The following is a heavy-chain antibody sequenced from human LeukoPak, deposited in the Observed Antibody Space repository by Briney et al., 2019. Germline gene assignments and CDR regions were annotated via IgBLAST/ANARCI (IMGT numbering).Heavy chain of an antibody. CDR1: GGSISSHY. D-gene: IGHD2-15*01. J-gene: IGHJ6*03. V-gene: IGHV4-59*11. CDR2: IYYSGST. Sequence: SETLSLTCTVSGGSISSHYWSWIRQPPGKGLEWIGYIYYSGSTNYNPSLKSRVTMSVDTSKNQFSLKLSSVTAADTAVYYCARGSRCSGGSCYAYYYYYMDVWGKGTTVTVSS. CDR3: ARGSRCSGGSCYAYYYYYMDV.